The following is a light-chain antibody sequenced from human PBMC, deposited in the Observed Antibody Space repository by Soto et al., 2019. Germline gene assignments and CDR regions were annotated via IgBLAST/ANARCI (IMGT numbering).Light chain of an antibody. J-gene: IGLJ2*01. V-gene: IGLV1-51*01. CDR3: EAWDSSLYVVI. CDR1: SSNIGNNY. CDR2: DNN. Sequence: QSVLTQPPSVSAAPGQMVTISCSGSSSNIGNNYVSWYQQLPGTAPKLLIYDNNKRPSGIPDRFSGPKSGTSATLGITGLQTGDEADYYCEAWDSSLYVVIFGGGTKLTVL.